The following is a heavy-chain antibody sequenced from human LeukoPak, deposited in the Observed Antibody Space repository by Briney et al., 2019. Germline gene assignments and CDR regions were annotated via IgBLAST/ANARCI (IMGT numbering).Heavy chain of an antibody. CDR3: AKDLERHIVVVTASAVDY. CDR1: GFTFSSYA. Sequence: PGGSLRLSCAASGFTFSSYAMHWVRQAPGKGLEWVAVISYDGSNKYYADSVKGRFTISRDNSKNTPYLHMNSLRAEDTAVYYCAKDLERHIVVVTASAVDYWGQGTLVTVSS. D-gene: IGHD2-21*02. CDR2: ISYDGSNK. V-gene: IGHV3-30-3*01. J-gene: IGHJ4*02.